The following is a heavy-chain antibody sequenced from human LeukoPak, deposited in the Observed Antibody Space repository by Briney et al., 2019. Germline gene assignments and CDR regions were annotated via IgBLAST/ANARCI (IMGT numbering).Heavy chain of an antibody. CDR1: GGTFSSYA. J-gene: IGHJ4*02. CDR2: IIPIFGTA. V-gene: IGHV1-69*06. CDR3: ARTRNYDFWSGYYY. Sequence: SVKVSCKASGGTFSSYAISWVRQAPGQGLEWMGGIIPIFGTANYAQKFQGRVTITADKSTSTAYMELSSLRSEDTAVYYCARTRNYDFWSGYYYWGQGTLVTVSS. D-gene: IGHD3-3*01.